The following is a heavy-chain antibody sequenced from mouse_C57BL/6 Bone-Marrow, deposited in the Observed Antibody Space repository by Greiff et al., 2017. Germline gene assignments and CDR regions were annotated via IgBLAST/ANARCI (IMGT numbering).Heavy chain of an antibody. CDR3: ARNGNPAWFAY. Sequence: VHLVESGPELVKPGASVKISCKASGYAFSSSWMNWVKQRPGKGLEWIGRIYPGDGDTNYNGKFKGKATLTADKSSSTAYMQLSSLTSEDSAVYFCARNGNPAWFAYWGQGTLVTVSA. V-gene: IGHV1-82*01. CDR2: IYPGDGDT. D-gene: IGHD2-1*01. CDR1: GYAFSSSW. J-gene: IGHJ3*01.